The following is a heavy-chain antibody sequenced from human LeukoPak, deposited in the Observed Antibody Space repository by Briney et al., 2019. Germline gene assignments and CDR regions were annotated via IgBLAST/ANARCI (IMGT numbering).Heavy chain of an antibody. CDR2: LSGSGDST. Sequence: GGSLRLSCAASRFTFGRYAMSWVRQAPGKGLEWVSALSGSGDSTYYADSVKGRFTISRDNSKNTLYLQMSSLRAEDTAVYYCAFKGAAGLYWGQGTLVTVSS. D-gene: IGHD4/OR15-4a*01. CDR3: AFKGAAGLY. V-gene: IGHV3-23*01. CDR1: RFTFGRYA. J-gene: IGHJ4*02.